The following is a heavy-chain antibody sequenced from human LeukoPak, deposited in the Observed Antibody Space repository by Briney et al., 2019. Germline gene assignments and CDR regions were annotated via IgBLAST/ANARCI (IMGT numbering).Heavy chain of an antibody. CDR2: ITYSGST. CDR3: ARTTEGYCSGGSCYYYYYYMDV. Sequence: SETLSLTCTVSGGSISSSTYYWGWIRQPPGKGLEWIGSITYSGSTYYNPSLKSRVTISVDTSKNQFSLKLRFVTPADTAVYYCARTTEGYCSGGSCYYYYYYMDVWGKGTTVTVSS. V-gene: IGHV4-39*07. CDR1: GGSISSSTYY. D-gene: IGHD2-15*01. J-gene: IGHJ6*03.